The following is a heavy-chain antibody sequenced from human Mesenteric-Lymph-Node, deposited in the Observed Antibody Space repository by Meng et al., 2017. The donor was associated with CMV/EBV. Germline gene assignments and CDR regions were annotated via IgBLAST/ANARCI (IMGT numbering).Heavy chain of an antibody. Sequence: GGSLRLSCAASGFTFSNAWMTWVRQAPGKGLEWVGRIKSKSDGGATDYAAPVKGRFTISRDDSKDALLLQMNSLKTEDTAVYYCATDFWGAAGGNYYYGLDVWGQGATVTVSS. J-gene: IGHJ6*02. CDR2: IKSKSDGGAT. CDR1: GFTFSNAW. CDR3: ATDFWGAAGGNYYYGLDV. D-gene: IGHD6-13*01. V-gene: IGHV3-15*05.